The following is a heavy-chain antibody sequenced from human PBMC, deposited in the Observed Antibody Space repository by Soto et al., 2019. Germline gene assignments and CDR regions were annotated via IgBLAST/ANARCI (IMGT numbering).Heavy chain of an antibody. CDR2: ISTDGSIT. Sequence: PGGSLRLSCAASGLIFSNYRMHWVRQAPGKGLVWVSCISTDGSITNYADSVKGRFTVSRDNAKNTLYLQMNSLRAEDTALYYCARDTDGLHYWGQGTMVTVSS. CDR1: GLIFSNYR. J-gene: IGHJ4*02. V-gene: IGHV3-74*01. CDR3: ARDTDGLHY.